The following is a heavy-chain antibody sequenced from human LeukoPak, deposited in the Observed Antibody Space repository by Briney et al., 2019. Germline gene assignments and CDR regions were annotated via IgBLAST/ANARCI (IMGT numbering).Heavy chain of an antibody. V-gene: IGHV4-31*03. Sequence: SETLSLTCTVSGGSISSGGYYWSWIRQHPGKGLEWIGYIYYSGSTYYNPSLKSRVTISVDTSKDQFPLRLSSVTAADTAVYYCARGHRPGPRRYYYGMDVWGQGTTVTVSS. J-gene: IGHJ6*02. CDR1: GGSISSGGYY. CDR2: IYYSGST. D-gene: IGHD6-6*01. CDR3: ARGHRPGPRRYYYGMDV.